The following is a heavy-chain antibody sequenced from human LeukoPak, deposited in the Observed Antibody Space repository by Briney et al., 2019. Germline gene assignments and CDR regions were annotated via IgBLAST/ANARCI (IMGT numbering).Heavy chain of an antibody. CDR1: GFTFSSYA. V-gene: IGHV3-23*01. Sequence: GASLRLSCAASGFTFSSYAMSWVRQSPGKGLECVSAISGSGGSTYYADSVKGRFTISRDNSKNTLYLQMNSLRAEDTAVYYCAKVGLYDYVWGSYRSLGVFDYWGQGTLVTVSS. CDR2: ISGSGGST. D-gene: IGHD3-16*02. J-gene: IGHJ4*02. CDR3: AKVGLYDYVWGSYRSLGVFDY.